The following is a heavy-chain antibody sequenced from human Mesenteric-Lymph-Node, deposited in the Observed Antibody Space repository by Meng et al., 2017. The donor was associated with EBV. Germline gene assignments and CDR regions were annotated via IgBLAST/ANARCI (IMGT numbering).Heavy chain of an antibody. CDR3: VTVDYFDTPSF. V-gene: IGHV1-69-2*01. CDR2: LDPENGET. D-gene: IGHD3-9*01. CDR1: GHKFTDYY. J-gene: IGHJ4*02. Sequence: EVQLIQSGAEVMKPGATVNISCKVSGHKFTDYYINWVQQAPGKRLEWLGLLDPENGETSYAEKFQGRVTLTADTSAGTVFMELSSLRSDDTAVYYCVTVDYFDTPSFWGQGTRVTVSS.